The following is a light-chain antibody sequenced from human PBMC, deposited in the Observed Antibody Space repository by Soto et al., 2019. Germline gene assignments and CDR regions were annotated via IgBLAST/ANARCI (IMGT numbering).Light chain of an antibody. CDR2: SDN. CDR1: NSNIGTGYG. J-gene: IGLJ3*02. Sequence: QSVLTQPPSVTGAPGQRVTISCTWHNSNIGTGYGVHWYQQFPGTAPRLLTYSDNNRPSGVPDRFSGSKSGTSASLAITGLQAEDEAEYYCQSYDTSRFGLMFGGGTKLTVL. V-gene: IGLV1-40*01. CDR3: QSYDTSRFGLM.